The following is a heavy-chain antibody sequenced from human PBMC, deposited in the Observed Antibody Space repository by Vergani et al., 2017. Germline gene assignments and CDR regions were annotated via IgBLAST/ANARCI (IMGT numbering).Heavy chain of an antibody. D-gene: IGHD6-19*01. CDR3: AKVGRSEVAGAFGAFDS. CDR1: GFTFSSDA. V-gene: IGHV3-23*01. CDR2: INRGITK. J-gene: IGHJ3*02. Sequence: EVQLLESGGGLVQPGGSLRVSCAASGFTFSSDAMSWVRQAPGKGLGWVSAINRGITKYYADSVKGRFTSCRYNSENTLFFHMNSRRPEDTAVYYCAKVGRSEVAGAFGAFDSWGQGTMVTVSS.